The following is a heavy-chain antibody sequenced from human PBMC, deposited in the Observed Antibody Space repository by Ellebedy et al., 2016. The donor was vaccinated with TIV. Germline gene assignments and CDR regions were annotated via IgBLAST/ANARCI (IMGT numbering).Heavy chain of an antibody. J-gene: IGHJ5*02. CDR2: IYPDDSDT. D-gene: IGHD2-15*01. CDR1: GDSFTSHW. V-gene: IGHV5-51*01. CDR3: ARVHDEYSFSYGFRWFDT. Sequence: GESLKISCKGSGDSFTSHWIGWVRQMPGKGLEWMGIIYPDDSDTRVSPTFQGQVTISADKSINTAYLQWTSLRDSDTAMYYCARVHDEYSFSYGFRWFDTWGQGTLVTVSS.